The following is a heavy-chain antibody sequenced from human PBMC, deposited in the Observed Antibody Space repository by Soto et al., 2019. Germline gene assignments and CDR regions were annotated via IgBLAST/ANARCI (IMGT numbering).Heavy chain of an antibody. CDR1: GGSVNSGNYY. D-gene: IGHD1-7*01. CDR2: MSHSGGT. J-gene: IGHJ3*02. CDR3: ARVERGTATTVVDAFDI. Sequence: QVQLQQWGAGLLKPSETLSLTCAVFGGSVNSGNYYWSGIRQPPGKGLEWIGEMSHSGGTHFNPSLKSRVTISVDTSKNQFSLKMSSVTAADTALYYCARVERGTATTVVDAFDIWGPGTMVTVSS. V-gene: IGHV4-34*01.